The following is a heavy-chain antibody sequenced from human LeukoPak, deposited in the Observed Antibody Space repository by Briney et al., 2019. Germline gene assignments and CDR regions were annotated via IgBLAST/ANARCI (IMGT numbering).Heavy chain of an antibody. J-gene: IGHJ6*02. V-gene: IGHV4-59*01. CDR3: ARVPPPQITMVRGVMGIFGFGMDV. CDR1: GGSISSYY. CDR2: IYYSGST. D-gene: IGHD3-10*01. Sequence: PSETLSLTCTVSGGSISSYYWSWIRQPPGKGLEWIGYIYYSGSTNYNPSLKSRVTISVDTSKNQFSLKLSSVTAADTAVYYCARVPPPQITMVRGVMGIFGFGMDVWGQGTTVTVSS.